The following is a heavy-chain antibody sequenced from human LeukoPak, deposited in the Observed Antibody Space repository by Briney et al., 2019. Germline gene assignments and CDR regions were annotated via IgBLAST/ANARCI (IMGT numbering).Heavy chain of an antibody. CDR3: ARGIAAAGGRWFDP. D-gene: IGHD6-13*01. CDR1: GYTFTDYY. CDR2: INPNSGGT. J-gene: IGHJ5*02. V-gene: IGHV1-2*02. Sequence: ASVKVSCKASGYTFTDYYMHWVRQAPGQGLEWMGWINPNSGGTNYAQQFQGRVTMTRDTSISTAYMELSNLRSDDTAVYYCARGIAAAGGRWFDPWGREPWSPSPQ.